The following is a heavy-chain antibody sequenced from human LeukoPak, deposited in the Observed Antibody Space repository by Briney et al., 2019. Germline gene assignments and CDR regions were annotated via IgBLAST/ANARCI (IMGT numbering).Heavy chain of an antibody. Sequence: GGSLRLSCAASGFTFSNYWMSWVRQAPGKGLEWVANIKQDGSEIYYLDSVKGRFTVSRDNARNSLFLQLNSLRAEDTAVYYCARDLDCNGNTCYELHSNWGQGTLVTVSS. J-gene: IGHJ4*02. D-gene: IGHD2-2*01. CDR1: GFTFSNYW. CDR2: IKQDGSEI. V-gene: IGHV3-7*01. CDR3: ARDLDCNGNTCYELHSN.